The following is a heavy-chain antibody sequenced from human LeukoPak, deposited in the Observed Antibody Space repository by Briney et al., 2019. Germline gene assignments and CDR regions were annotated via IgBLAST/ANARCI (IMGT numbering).Heavy chain of an antibody. J-gene: IGHJ4*02. D-gene: IGHD2-2*01. CDR2: IRPDDSDT. V-gene: IGHV5-51*01. CDR1: GYTFTNYW. CDR3: ARLADTTC. Sequence: GESLKISCKGSGYTFTNYWVAWVRQLPGKGLEWVGSIRPDDSDTRYSPSFRGQVTFSADNSISTAFLQWSSLKASDTAIYFCARLADTTCWGQGTLVTVSS.